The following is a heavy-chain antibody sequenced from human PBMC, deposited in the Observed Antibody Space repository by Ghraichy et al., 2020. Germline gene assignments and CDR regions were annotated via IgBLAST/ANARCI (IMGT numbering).Heavy chain of an antibody. D-gene: IGHD5-24*01. CDR2: IYYSGST. CDR3: ARDSVGRDGYKTFDY. CDR1: GGSISSYY. V-gene: IGHV4-59*01. J-gene: IGHJ4*02. Sequence: SETLSLTCTVSGGSISSYYWSWIRQPPGKGLEWIGYIYYSGSTNYNPSLKSRVTISVDTSKNQFSLKLSSVTAADTAVYYCARDSVGRDGYKTFDYWGQGTLVTVSS.